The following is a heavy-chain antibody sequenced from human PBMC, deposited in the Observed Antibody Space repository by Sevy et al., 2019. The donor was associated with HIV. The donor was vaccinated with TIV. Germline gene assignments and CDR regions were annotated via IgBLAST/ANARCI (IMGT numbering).Heavy chain of an antibody. D-gene: IGHD2-2*01. Sequence: GGSLRLSCAASGFTFSSYAMSWVRQAPGKGLEWVSAISGSGGSTYYADSVKGRFTISRDNSKNTLYLQMNSLRAEDTAVYYCAKDLQDIVVVPAANSFDYWGQGTLVTVSS. CDR1: GFTFSSYA. CDR3: AKDLQDIVVVPAANSFDY. J-gene: IGHJ4*02. CDR2: ISGSGGST. V-gene: IGHV3-23*01.